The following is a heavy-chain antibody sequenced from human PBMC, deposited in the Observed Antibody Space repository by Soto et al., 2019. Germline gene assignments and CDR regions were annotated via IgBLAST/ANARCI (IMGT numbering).Heavy chain of an antibody. D-gene: IGHD2-2*01. CDR3: ARSRSSAMVTSDY. Sequence: QVQLVQSGTEVKKPGASVKVSCKTSGYSFPDYGVTWVRQARGEGLQWMGWSAAYNDDTDYAQDFQGRVTMTTDTSTSTAYMELRSLRTDDTAVYFCARSRSSAMVTSDYWGQGTLVTVSS. J-gene: IGHJ4*02. CDR1: GYSFPDYG. V-gene: IGHV1-18*01. CDR2: SAAYNDDT.